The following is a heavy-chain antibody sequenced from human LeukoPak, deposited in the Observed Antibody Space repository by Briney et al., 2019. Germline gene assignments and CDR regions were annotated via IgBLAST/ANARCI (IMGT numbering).Heavy chain of an antibody. CDR1: GFTFSSYW. Sequence: PGGSLRLSCAASGFTFSSYWMHWVRQAPGKGLVWVSRINSDGSSTSYADSVKGRFTISRDNAKNTLYLQMNSLRAEDTAVYYCAREEYYGSGSSFYYYYYGMDVWGQGTTVTVSS. CDR3: AREEYYGSGSSFYYYYYGMDV. V-gene: IGHV3-74*01. D-gene: IGHD3-10*01. CDR2: INSDGSST. J-gene: IGHJ6*02.